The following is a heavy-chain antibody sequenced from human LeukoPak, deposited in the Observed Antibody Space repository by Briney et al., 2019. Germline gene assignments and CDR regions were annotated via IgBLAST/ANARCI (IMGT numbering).Heavy chain of an antibody. D-gene: IGHD2-8*01. V-gene: IGHV3-33*01. CDR3: TRGVSYFDY. CDR1: GFTFSSYG. CDR2: IWYDGSNK. Sequence: GRSLRLSCAASGFTFSSYGMHWVRQAPGKGLEGVAVIWYDGSNKYYADSVKGRFTISRDNSNNTLYLQMNSLRAEDTAVYYCTRGVSYFDYWGQGTLVTVSS. J-gene: IGHJ4*02.